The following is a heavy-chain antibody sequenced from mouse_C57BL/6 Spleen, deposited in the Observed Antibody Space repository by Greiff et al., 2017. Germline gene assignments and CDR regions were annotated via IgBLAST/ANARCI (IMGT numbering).Heavy chain of an antibody. D-gene: IGHD1-1*01. CDR3: AKIYYYGSSYDYYAMDD. J-gene: IGHJ4*01. Sequence: QVQLQQSDAELVKPGASVKISCKVSGYTFTDHTIHWLKQRPEQGLEWIGYISPRDGSTKYNEKFKGKATLTADKSSSTAYMQLNSLTSEDSAVYFCAKIYYYGSSYDYYAMDDWGQGTSVTVSS. CDR2: ISPRDGST. CDR1: GYTFTDHT. V-gene: IGHV1-78*01.